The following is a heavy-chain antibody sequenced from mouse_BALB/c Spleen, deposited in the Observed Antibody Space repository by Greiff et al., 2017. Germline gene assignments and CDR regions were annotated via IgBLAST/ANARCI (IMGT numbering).Heavy chain of an antibody. Sequence: EVQLQQSGPGLVKPSQSLSLTCTVTGYSITSDYAWNWIRQFPGNKLEWMGYISYSGSTSYNPSLKSRISITRDTSKNQFFLQLNSVTTEDTATYYCASGRYYYGSSYWYFDVWGAGTTVTVSS. V-gene: IGHV3-2*02. CDR2: ISYSGST. D-gene: IGHD1-1*01. CDR3: ASGRYYYGSSYWYFDV. J-gene: IGHJ1*01. CDR1: GYSITSDYA.